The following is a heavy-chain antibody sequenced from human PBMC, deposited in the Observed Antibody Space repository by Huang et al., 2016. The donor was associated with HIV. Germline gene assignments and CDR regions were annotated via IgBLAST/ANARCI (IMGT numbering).Heavy chain of an antibody. CDR2: ISGSSGTI. CDR1: GLTFRNYA. Sequence: EVQLWEFGGTLVQPGGSLRLSCGASGLTFRNYAMSWVRQAPGKGLDGVSFISGSSGTIYYADSVKGRFTISRDNVKKTFYLQMNSLRVEDAAVYYCAKDRGDGYSGYDYDYWGQGTLVTVSS. CDR3: AKDRGDGYSGYDYDY. J-gene: IGHJ4*02. V-gene: IGHV3-23*01. D-gene: IGHD5-12*01.